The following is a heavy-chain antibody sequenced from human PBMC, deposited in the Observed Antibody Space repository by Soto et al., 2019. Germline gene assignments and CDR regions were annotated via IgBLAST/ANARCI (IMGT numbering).Heavy chain of an antibody. Sequence: QVPVVQSGAEVKKPGASVKVSCKTSGYTFTNYHVHWVRQAPGQGLEWMGAINPNGGSTTYAQHLQGTVTMTSDSSTSTVYMEMGSLRSDDSAVYYCALPKNTLGWYNFWGQGTLVTVS. CDR3: ALPKNTLGWYNF. CDR2: INPNGGST. D-gene: IGHD6-19*01. J-gene: IGHJ4*02. CDR1: GYTFTNYH. V-gene: IGHV1-46*01.